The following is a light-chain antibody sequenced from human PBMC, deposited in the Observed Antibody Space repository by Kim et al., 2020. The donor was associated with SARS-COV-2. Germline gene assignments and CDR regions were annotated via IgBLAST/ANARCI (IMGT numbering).Light chain of an antibody. J-gene: IGLJ3*02. V-gene: IGLV2-23*02. CDR3: CSYAGSSWV. CDR1: SSDVGSYNL. Sequence: QSALTQPASVSGSPGQSITISCTGTSSDVGSYNLVSWYQQHPGKAPNLMIYEVSKRPSGVSNRFSGSKSGNTASLTISGLQAEDEADYYCCSYAGSSWVFGGGTKLTVL. CDR2: EVS.